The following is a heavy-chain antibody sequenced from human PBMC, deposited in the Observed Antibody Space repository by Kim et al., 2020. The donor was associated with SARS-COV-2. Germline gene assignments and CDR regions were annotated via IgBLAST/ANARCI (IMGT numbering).Heavy chain of an antibody. Sequence: ASVKVSCKASGYTFTGYYMHWVRQAPGQGLEWMGWINPNSGGTNYAQKFQGWVTMTRDTSISTAYMELSRLRSDDTAVYYCARGGITMVREASRGFDPWGQGTLVTVSS. V-gene: IGHV1-2*04. CDR2: INPNSGGT. D-gene: IGHD3-10*01. CDR1: GYTFTGYY. CDR3: ARGGITMVREASRGFDP. J-gene: IGHJ5*02.